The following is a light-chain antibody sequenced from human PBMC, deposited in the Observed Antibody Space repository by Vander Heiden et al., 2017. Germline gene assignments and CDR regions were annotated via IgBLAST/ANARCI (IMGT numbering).Light chain of an antibody. CDR3: QVWDSSSDHYV. Sequence: SYVLTPPPSASAPPGQTASTTWAGHNIGSNSVHWYQQKPGQAPVLVVYDDSARPSGIPERFSGSNSGNTATLTISRVEAGDEADYYCQVWDSSSDHYVFGKGTKVTVL. CDR2: DDS. J-gene: IGLJ1*01. V-gene: IGLV3-21*02. CDR1: NIGSNS.